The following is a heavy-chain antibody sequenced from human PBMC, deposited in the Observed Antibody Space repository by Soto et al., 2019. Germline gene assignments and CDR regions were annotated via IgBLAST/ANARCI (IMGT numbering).Heavy chain of an antibody. V-gene: IGHV1-46*01. CDR3: ARDRTIVGATHYFDY. J-gene: IGHJ4*02. D-gene: IGHD1-26*01. CDR2: INPSGGST. CDR1: GYTFTSYY. Sequence: ASVKVSCKASGYTFTSYYMHWVRQAPGQGLEWVGIINPSGGSTSYAQKFQGRVTMTRDTSTSTVYMELSSLRSEDTAVYYCARDRTIVGATHYFDYWGQGTLVTVSS.